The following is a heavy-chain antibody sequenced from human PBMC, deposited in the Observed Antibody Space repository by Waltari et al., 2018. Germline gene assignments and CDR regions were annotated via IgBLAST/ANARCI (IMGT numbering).Heavy chain of an antibody. CDR2: IESDERRT. J-gene: IGHJ4*02. V-gene: IGHV3-74*03. CDR1: GFTFSTYW. Sequence: EVQLVESGGALVQPGGSLRLSCATSGFTFSTYWMHWVRQVQGKGLMWVAHIESDERRTTYAESVKGRFTISRDNAKNTVYLQMNSLRDEDTAVYYCVRDEPGDGLDYWGQGTLVTVSS. D-gene: IGHD7-27*01. CDR3: VRDEPGDGLDY.